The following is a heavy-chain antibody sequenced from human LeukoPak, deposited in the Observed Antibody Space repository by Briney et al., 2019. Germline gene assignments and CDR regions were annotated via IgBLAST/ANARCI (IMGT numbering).Heavy chain of an antibody. J-gene: IGHJ6*03. CDR2: IKSKTDGGTT. D-gene: IGHD2-21*01. CDR3: TTDCGGDCYTYYYYYYYMDV. CDR1: GFTFSNAW. Sequence: SGGSLRLSCAASGFTFSNAWMSWVRQAPGKGLKWVGRIKSKTDGGTTDYAAPVKGRFTISRDDSKNTLYLQMNSLKTEDTAVYYCTTDCGGDCYTYYYYYYYMDVWGKGTTVTVSS. V-gene: IGHV3-15*01.